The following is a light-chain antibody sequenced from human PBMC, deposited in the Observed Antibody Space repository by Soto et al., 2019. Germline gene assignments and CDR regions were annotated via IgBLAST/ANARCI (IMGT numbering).Light chain of an antibody. Sequence: QSVLTQPPSASGTPGQRVTISCSGSSYNIGSIYVYWYQQLPGTAPKLLIYRNNQRPSGVPDRFSGSKSGTSASLAISGLRSEDEADYYCAAWDDSLSGPGVFGGGTKLTVL. CDR1: SYNIGSIY. J-gene: IGLJ2*01. V-gene: IGLV1-47*01. CDR3: AAWDDSLSGPGV. CDR2: RNN.